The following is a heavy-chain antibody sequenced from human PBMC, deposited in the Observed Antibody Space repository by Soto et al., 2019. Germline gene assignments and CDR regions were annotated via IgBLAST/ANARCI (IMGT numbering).Heavy chain of an antibody. D-gene: IGHD6-13*01. J-gene: IGHJ4*02. CDR2: INPSGGST. CDR3: ARVQPLVLSPHFDY. CDR1: GYTFTSYY. V-gene: IGHV1-46*03. Sequence: QVQLVQSGAEVKKPGASVKVSCKASGYTFTSYYMHWVRQAPGQGLEWMGIINPSGGSTSYAQKFQGRATGTLDTSTSTVYMELSRLRSEDTAVYYGARVQPLVLSPHFDYWGQGTLVTVSS.